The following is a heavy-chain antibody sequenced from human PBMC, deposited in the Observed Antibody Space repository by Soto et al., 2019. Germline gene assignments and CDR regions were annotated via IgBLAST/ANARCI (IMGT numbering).Heavy chain of an antibody. V-gene: IGHV1-2*02. CDR1: GYNFIAQN. CDR2: MNPNSGGP. Sequence: QVHLVQSGAEVKKPGASVKVSCMASGYNFIAQNIHWVRQAPGLGLEWMGKMNPNSGGPDYAQAFQGRVTVTRDTSISTVYMELTSLKSDDTAVSYCARERHLNSPSYAFDLWGQGTMVIVAS. CDR3: ARERHLNSPSYAFDL. D-gene: IGHD1-7*01. J-gene: IGHJ3*01.